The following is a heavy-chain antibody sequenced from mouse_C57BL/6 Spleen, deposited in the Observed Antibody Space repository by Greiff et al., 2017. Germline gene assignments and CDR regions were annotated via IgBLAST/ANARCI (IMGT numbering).Heavy chain of an antibody. D-gene: IGHD4-1*01. V-gene: IGHV8-12*01. Sequence: QVTLKESGPGILQSSQTLSLTCSFSGFSLSTSGMGVSWIRQPSGKGLEWLAHIYWDDDKRYNPSLKSRLTISKDTSRNQVFLKITSVDTADTATYYCARRGDWDGGWFAYWGQGTLVTVSA. CDR2: IYWDDDK. CDR1: GFSLSTSGMG. CDR3: ARRGDWDGGWFAY. J-gene: IGHJ3*01.